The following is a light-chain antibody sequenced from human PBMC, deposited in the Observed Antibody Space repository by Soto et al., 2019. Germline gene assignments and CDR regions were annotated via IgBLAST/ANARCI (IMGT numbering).Light chain of an antibody. Sequence: EIVMTQSPATLSLSPGERFTLCCRSSQFISNSLAWYQQRPGQPPRLLIYGASTRAAGISARFSGSGSGTDFTLTISSLQAEDVAVYYCQQYYSTPLTFGGGTKVDIK. CDR1: QFISNS. V-gene: IGKV3-15*01. CDR2: GAS. CDR3: QQYYSTPLT. J-gene: IGKJ4*01.